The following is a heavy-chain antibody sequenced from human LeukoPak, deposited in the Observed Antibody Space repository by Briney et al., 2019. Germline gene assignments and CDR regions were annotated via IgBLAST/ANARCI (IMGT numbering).Heavy chain of an antibody. CDR3: ARDFAGVGYIDY. Sequence: ASVKVSCKASGYTFTSYGISWVRQAPGQGLEWMGWINPNSGGTNYAQKFQGRVTMTRDTSISTAYMELSRLRSDDTAVYYCARDFAGVGYIDYWGQGTLVTVSS. CDR2: INPNSGGT. D-gene: IGHD3-16*01. J-gene: IGHJ4*02. V-gene: IGHV1-2*02. CDR1: GYTFTSYG.